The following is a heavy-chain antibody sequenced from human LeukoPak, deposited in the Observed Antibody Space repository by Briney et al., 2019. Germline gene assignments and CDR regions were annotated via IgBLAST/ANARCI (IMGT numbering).Heavy chain of an antibody. CDR3: ARDGDRLAVAGTPLGY. Sequence: GGSLRLSCVASGFTFSSYWMHWVRQAPGKGLVWVSRINSDGSSTSYADSVKGRFTISRDNAKNTLYLQMNSLRAEDTAVYYCARDGDRLAVAGTPLGYWGQGTLVTVSS. J-gene: IGHJ4*02. CDR2: INSDGSST. V-gene: IGHV3-74*01. D-gene: IGHD6-19*01. CDR1: GFTFSSYW.